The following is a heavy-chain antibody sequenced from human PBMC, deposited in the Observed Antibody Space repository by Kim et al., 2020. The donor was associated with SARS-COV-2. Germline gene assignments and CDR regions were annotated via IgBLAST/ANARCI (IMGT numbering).Heavy chain of an antibody. CDR3: ARTLSHYDFWSAYYKVDGFDI. CDR2: IYPGDDDT. V-gene: IGHV5-51*01. CDR1: GYSFSDYW. Sequence: GESLKISCKGYGYSFSDYWIGWVRQMPGSGLEWIEIIYPGDDDTRYSPSFQGQVTISADTSISTAYLQWSSLKASDTAMYYCARTLSHYDFWSAYYKVDGFDIWGQGTMVTVSS. D-gene: IGHD3-3*01. J-gene: IGHJ3*02.